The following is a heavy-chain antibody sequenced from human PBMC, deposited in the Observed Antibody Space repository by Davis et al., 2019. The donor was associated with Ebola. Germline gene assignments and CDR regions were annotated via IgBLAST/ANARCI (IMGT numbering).Heavy chain of an antibody. CDR2: ISAYNGNT. CDR1: GYTFTSYG. J-gene: IGHJ4*02. V-gene: IGHV1-18*01. CDR3: AGDTPQWLVTYDY. D-gene: IGHD6-19*01. Sequence: AASVKVSCKASGYTFTSYGISWVRQAPGQGLEWMGWISAYNGNTNYAQKLQGRVTMTSDTSTSTAYMELRSLRSDDTAVYYCAGDTPQWLVTYDYWGQGTLVTVSS.